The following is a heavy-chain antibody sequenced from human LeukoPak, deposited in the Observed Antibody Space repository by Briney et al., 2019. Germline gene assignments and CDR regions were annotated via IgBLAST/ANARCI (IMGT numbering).Heavy chain of an antibody. D-gene: IGHD3-16*01. CDR3: ARGGGLDV. V-gene: IGHV3-7*03. J-gene: IGHJ6*02. Sequence: GGSLRLSCAASGFTFSSYGMHWVRQAPGKGLEWVASINHNGNVNYYVDSVKGRFTISRDNAKNSLYLQMSNLRAEDTAVYFCARGGGLDVWGQGATVTVSS. CDR2: INHNGNVN. CDR1: GFTFSSYG.